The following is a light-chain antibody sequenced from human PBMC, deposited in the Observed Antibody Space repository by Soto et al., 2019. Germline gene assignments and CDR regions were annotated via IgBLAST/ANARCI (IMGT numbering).Light chain of an antibody. V-gene: IGLV1-51*01. J-gene: IGLJ3*02. Sequence: QSVLTQPPSVSAAPGQKDTISCCGSSSNIGNHYVSWYQQLPGTAPKLLIYDNTKRPSGIPDRFSGSKSGTSATLGITGLQTGDEADYYCGTWDIGLSAGVFGGGTKVTVL. CDR1: SSNIGNHY. CDR2: DNT. CDR3: GTWDIGLSAGV.